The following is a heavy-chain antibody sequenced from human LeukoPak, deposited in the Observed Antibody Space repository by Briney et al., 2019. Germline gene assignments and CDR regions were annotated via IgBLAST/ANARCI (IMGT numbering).Heavy chain of an antibody. V-gene: IGHV4-39*01. CDR3: ARGPDDWEPSAFDY. D-gene: IGHD1-26*01. CDR1: GGSISSSSYY. CDR2: IYYSGST. Sequence: SETLSLTCTVSGGSISSSSYYWGWIRQPPGKGLEWIGSIYYSGSTYYNPSLKSRVTISVDTSKNQFSLKLSSVTAADTAVYYCARGPDDWEPSAFDYWGQGTLVTVSS. J-gene: IGHJ4*02.